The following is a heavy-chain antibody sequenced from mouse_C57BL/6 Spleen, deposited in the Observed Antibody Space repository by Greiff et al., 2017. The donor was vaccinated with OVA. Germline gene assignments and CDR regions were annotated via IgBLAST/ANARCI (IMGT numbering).Heavy chain of an antibody. CDR2: ISDGGSYT. CDR1: GFTFSSYA. V-gene: IGHV5-4*01. CDR3: ARGQGDWYFDV. Sequence: EVQLQQSGGGLVKPGGSLKLSCAASGFTFSSYAMSWVRQTPEKRLEWVATISDGGSYTYYPDNVKGRFTISRDNAKNNLYLQMSHLKSEDTAMYYCARGQGDWYFDVWGTGTTVTVSS. J-gene: IGHJ1*03.